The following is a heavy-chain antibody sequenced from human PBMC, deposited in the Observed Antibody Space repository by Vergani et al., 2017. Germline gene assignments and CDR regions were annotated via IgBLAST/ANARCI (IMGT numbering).Heavy chain of an antibody. V-gene: IGHV1-46*01. D-gene: IGHD3-3*01. CDR2: INPSGGST. CDR3: AREGLMYYDFPEGSVRYGMDV. CDR1: GYTFTSYY. J-gene: IGHJ6*02. Sequence: QVQLVQSGAEVKKPGASVKVSCKASGYTFTSYYMHWVRQAPGQGLEWMGIINPSGGSTSYAQKFQGRVTMTRDTSTSTVYMELSSLRSEDTAVYYCAREGLMYYDFPEGSVRYGMDVWGQGTTVTVSS.